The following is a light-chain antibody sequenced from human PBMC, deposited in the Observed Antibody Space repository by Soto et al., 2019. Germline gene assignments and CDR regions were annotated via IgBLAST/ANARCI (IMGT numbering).Light chain of an antibody. Sequence: DIVMTQSPDSQAVSLGERATINCKSSQSVLSSFNSKNYLAWYKQKPGQPPKLLIHWASTRESGVPDRLSGSGSGTDFTLTISNLQAEDVAVYYCQQYYSTPLTFGGGTKVEVK. CDR1: QSVLSSFNSKNY. CDR3: QQYYSTPLT. CDR2: WAS. J-gene: IGKJ4*01. V-gene: IGKV4-1*01.